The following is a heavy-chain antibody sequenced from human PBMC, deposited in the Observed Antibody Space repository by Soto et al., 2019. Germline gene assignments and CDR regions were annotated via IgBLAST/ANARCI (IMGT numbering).Heavy chain of an antibody. Sequence: PGGSLRLSCAASGFTFSSYAMSWVRQAPGKGLEWVSAISGSGGSTYYADSVKGRFTISRDNSKNTLYLQMNSLRAEDTAVYYCAKDSGRYDSSGYYSWYYYYYGMDVWGQGTTVTVSS. V-gene: IGHV3-23*01. J-gene: IGHJ6*02. CDR2: ISGSGGST. CDR3: AKDSGRYDSSGYYSWYYYYYGMDV. D-gene: IGHD3-22*01. CDR1: GFTFSSYA.